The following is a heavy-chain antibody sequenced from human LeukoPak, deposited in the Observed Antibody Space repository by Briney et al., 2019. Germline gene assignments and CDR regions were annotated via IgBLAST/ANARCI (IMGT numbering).Heavy chain of an antibody. CDR2: IYYSGST. Sequence: SETLSLTCTVSGGSISSYYWSWIGQPPGKGLEWIGYIYYSGSTNYNPSLKSRVTISVDTSKNQFSLKLSSVTAADTAVYYCARASGLRYFDWYPYYFDYWGQGTLVTVSS. J-gene: IGHJ4*02. CDR3: ARASGLRYFDWYPYYFDY. V-gene: IGHV4-59*01. CDR1: GGSISSYY. D-gene: IGHD3-9*01.